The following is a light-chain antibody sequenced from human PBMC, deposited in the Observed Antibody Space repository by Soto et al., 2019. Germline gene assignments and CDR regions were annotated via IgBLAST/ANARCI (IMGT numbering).Light chain of an antibody. CDR2: GAS. V-gene: IGKV3-15*01. Sequence: EIVMTQSPATLSVSPGERATLSCRASQSVSSNLAWYQQKPGQAPRLLIYGASTRATGIPARFSGSGSGTEFTLTISSLQSEDSAVYSCQQYNNWPPTFGQGTKLEIK. CDR3: QQYNNWPPT. J-gene: IGKJ2*01. CDR1: QSVSSN.